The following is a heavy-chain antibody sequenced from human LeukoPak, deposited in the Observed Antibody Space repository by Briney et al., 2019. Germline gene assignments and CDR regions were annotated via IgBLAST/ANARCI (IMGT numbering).Heavy chain of an antibody. V-gene: IGHV3-30*02. Sequence: PGGSLRLSCTASGFIFSTYGMHWVRQAPGKGLEWVAFIQFDGSNEYYADSVKGRITISRDNSKNTLYLQMNSLRAEDTSVYYCAKDQQLQPFHYWGQGTLVTASS. CDR1: GFIFSTYG. D-gene: IGHD2-2*01. CDR3: AKDQQLQPFHY. J-gene: IGHJ4*02. CDR2: IQFDGSNE.